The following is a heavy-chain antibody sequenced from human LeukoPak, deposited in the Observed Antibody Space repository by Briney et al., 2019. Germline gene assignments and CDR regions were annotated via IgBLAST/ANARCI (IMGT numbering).Heavy chain of an antibody. Sequence: PGRSLRLSCAASGFTFDDYAMHWVRQAPGKGLEWVSGISWNSGSIGYADSVKGRFTISRDNAKNSLYLQMNSLRAEDTAVYYCATGLRYFDSGAFDIWGQGTMVTVSS. CDR3: ATGLRYFDSGAFDI. D-gene: IGHD3-9*01. CDR2: ISWNSGSI. V-gene: IGHV3-9*01. J-gene: IGHJ3*02. CDR1: GFTFDDYA.